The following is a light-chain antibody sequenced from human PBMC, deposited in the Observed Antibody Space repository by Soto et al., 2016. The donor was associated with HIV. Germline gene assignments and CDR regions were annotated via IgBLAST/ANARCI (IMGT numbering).Light chain of an antibody. CDR1: QGISSS. J-gene: IGKJ2*01. V-gene: IGKV1-NL1*01. Sequence: DIQMTQSPSSLSASVGDRVTITCRASQGISSSLVWYQQRPGKAPKLLLYAASRLAGGVPSRFSGSGSGTDYTLTISSLQPEDFATYFCQHYYSTPPTFGQGTKLE. CDR3: QHYYSTPPT. CDR2: AAS.